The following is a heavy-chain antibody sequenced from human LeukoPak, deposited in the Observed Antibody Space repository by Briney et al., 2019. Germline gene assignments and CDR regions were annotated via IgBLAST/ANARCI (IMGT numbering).Heavy chain of an antibody. D-gene: IGHD3-10*01. J-gene: IGHJ5*02. CDR1: GASISSNNW. Sequence: SETLSLTCAVSGASISSNNWWIWVRQSPGKGLEWIGETFYNRGSNYNPSLKSRVTISVDTSKNQFSLKLSSVTAADTAVYYCARRGGANWFDPRGQGTLVTVSS. CDR2: TFYNRGS. CDR3: ARRGGANWFDP. V-gene: IGHV4-4*02.